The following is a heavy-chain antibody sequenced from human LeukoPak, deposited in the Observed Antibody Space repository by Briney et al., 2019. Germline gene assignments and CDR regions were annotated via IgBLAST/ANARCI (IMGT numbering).Heavy chain of an antibody. CDR2: IYSGGST. V-gene: IGHV3-66*01. CDR3: ARDLDSYGDY. CDR1: GFTVSSNY. D-gene: IGHD5-18*01. Sequence: GRSLGLSCAASGFTVSSNYMSWVRQAPGKGLEWVSVIYSGGSTYYADSVKGRFTISRDNSKNTLYLQMNSLRAEDTAVYYCARDLDSYGDYWGQGTLVTVSS. J-gene: IGHJ4*02.